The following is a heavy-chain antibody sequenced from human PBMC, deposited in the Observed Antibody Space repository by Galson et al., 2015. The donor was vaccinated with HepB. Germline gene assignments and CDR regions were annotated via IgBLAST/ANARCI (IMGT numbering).Heavy chain of an antibody. Sequence: SVKVSCKASGYIFTSYDINWVRQATGQGLEWMGWLNPNTGHTGYAQKFQGRVTMTRNTSISTAYLDLSSLRSEDTAVYYCARSRRSGLSSGAWGRGTTVTVSS. J-gene: IGHJ6*04. CDR1: GYIFTSYD. V-gene: IGHV1-8*01. D-gene: IGHD6-6*01. CDR2: LNPNTGHT. CDR3: ARSRRSGLSSGA.